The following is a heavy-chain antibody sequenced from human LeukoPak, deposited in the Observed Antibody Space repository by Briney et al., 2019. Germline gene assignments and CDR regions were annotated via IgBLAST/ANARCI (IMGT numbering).Heavy chain of an antibody. V-gene: IGHV6-1*01. CDR1: GDSVSSNSAA. CDR3: AKGYSSRINWFDP. CDR2: TYYRSTWYN. D-gene: IGHD6-13*01. Sequence: SQTLSPTCAISGDSVSSNSAAWNWIRQSPSRGLEWLGRTYYRSTWYNDYAVSVKSRITINPDTSKNQFSLQLNSVTPEDTAVYYCAKGYSSRINWFDPWGQGTLVTVSS. J-gene: IGHJ5*02.